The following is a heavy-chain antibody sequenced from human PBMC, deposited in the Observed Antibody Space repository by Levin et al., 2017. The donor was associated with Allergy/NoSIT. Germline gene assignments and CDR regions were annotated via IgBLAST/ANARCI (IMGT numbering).Heavy chain of an antibody. J-gene: IGHJ3*02. CDR2: ISAYNHNT. CDR1: GSTFTSYA. D-gene: IGHD5-18*01. V-gene: IGHV1-18*01. CDR3: ATTSIGYSYGLDAFDI. Sequence: GASVKVSCKASGSTFTSYAISWVRQAPGQGLEWMGWISAYNHNTNYAQKFQGRVTMTTDTSTNTAYMELRSLRSDDTAVYYCATTSIGYSYGLDAFDIWGQGTMVTVSS.